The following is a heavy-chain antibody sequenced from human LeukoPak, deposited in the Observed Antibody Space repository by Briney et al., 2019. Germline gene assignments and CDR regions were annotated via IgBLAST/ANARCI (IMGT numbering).Heavy chain of an antibody. V-gene: IGHV1-69*05. CDR3: ASGTSDYGGNSEYFDY. CDR1: GGTLSSYA. CDR2: IIPIFGTA. Sequence: SVNVSCKPSGGTLSSYAISWVRQAPGHGLEWMGGIIPIFGTANYAQKFQGRVTITTDESTSTAYMELSSLRSEDTAVYYCASGTSDYGGNSEYFDYWGQGTLVTVSS. J-gene: IGHJ4*02. D-gene: IGHD4-23*01.